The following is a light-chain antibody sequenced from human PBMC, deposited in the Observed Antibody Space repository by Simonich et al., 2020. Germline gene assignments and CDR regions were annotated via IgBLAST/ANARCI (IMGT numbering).Light chain of an antibody. CDR3: QVWDSGSDHPV. V-gene: IGLV3-21*03. CDR2: DYS. Sequence: SYVLTQPPSVSVAPGKTARITCGGNNIGRKSVHWYQQKPGQAPVLVVYDYSDRPSGIPERFSGSNSGNTATLTISRVEAGDEADDYCQVWDSGSDHPVFGGGTKLTVL. J-gene: IGLJ2*01. CDR1: NIGRKS.